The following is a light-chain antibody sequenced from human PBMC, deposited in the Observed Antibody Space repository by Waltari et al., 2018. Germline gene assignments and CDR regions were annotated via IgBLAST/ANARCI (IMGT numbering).Light chain of an antibody. CDR2: DDG. CDR3: QVWDSGSDHYV. CDR1: KIGSKN. V-gene: IGLV3-21*02. J-gene: IGLJ1*01. Sequence: SYVLPQPPSVSVAPGQTARITCDGNKIGSKNVHWYQQKPGQAPVLVVYDDGDRPSGIPERFSGSNSGNTATLTSSRVDAGDEADYYCQVWDSGSDHYVFGTVTKVTVL.